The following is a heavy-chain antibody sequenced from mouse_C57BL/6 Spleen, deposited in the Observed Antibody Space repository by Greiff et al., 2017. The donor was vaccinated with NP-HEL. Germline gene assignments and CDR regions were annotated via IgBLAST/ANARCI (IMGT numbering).Heavy chain of an antibody. Sequence: EVMLVESGGGLVKPGGSLKLSCAASGFTFSDYGMHWVRQAPEKGLEWVAYISSGSSTIYYADTVKGRFTISRDNAKNTLFLQMPSLRSEDTAMYYCAKYGSSPYSMDYWGQGTSVTVSS. V-gene: IGHV5-17*01. CDR2: ISSGSSTI. J-gene: IGHJ4*01. CDR1: GFTFSDYG. CDR3: AKYGSSPYSMDY. D-gene: IGHD1-1*01.